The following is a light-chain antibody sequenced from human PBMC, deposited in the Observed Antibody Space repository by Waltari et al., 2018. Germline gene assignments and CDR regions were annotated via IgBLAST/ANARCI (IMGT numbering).Light chain of an antibody. Sequence: VMTQSPLSLPVTLGQPASISCRSSQSLVFRDGNTYLNWFQQRPGQSPRRLIYKISNRDSGVPDRFSGSGSGTDFTLKITRVEAEDVGGVYYCMQGTHWPYTFGQGTKLDIK. V-gene: IGKV2-30*01. CDR2: KIS. J-gene: IGKJ2*01. CDR3: MQGTHWPYT. CDR1: QSLVFRDGNTY.